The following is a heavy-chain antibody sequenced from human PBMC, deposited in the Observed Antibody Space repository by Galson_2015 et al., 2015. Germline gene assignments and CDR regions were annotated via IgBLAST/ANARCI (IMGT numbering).Heavy chain of an antibody. D-gene: IGHD3-9*01. CDR1: GGSVSSGSYY. CDR2: IYYSGST. V-gene: IGHV4-61*01. CDR3: ARVAHYDIKAFDI. Sequence: SETLSLTCTVSGGSVSSGSYYWSWIRQPPGKGLEWIGYIYYSGSTNYNPSLKSRVTISVDTSKNQFSLKLSSVTAADTAVYYCARVAHYDIKAFDIWGQGTMVTVSS. J-gene: IGHJ3*02.